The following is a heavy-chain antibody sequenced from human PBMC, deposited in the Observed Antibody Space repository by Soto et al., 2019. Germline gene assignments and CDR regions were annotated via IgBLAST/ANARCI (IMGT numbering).Heavy chain of an antibody. Sequence: SVKVSCKASGGTFSRHSITWVRQAPGHGLEWMGRIMPLFDIASYAQKFQGRVTITADKSTSTAYMELSSLRSEDTAVYYCGREIRARESALVPAVIAVWAFWGKGTTVTVSS. D-gene: IGHD2-2*01. J-gene: IGHJ6*04. V-gene: IGHV1-69*04. CDR1: GGTFSRHS. CDR2: IMPLFDIA. CDR3: GREIRARESALVPAVIAVWAF.